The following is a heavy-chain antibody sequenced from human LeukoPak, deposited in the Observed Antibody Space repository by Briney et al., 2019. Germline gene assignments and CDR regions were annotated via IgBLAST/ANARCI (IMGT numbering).Heavy chain of an antibody. CDR2: ISSSSSYI. Sequence: PGGSLRLPCAASGFTFSSYAMNWVRQAPGKGLEWVSSISSSSSYIYYADSVKGRFTISRDNAKNSLYLQMNSLRAEDTAVYYCARDYSSSWYYARGGDYWGQGTLVTVSS. V-gene: IGHV3-21*01. D-gene: IGHD6-13*01. CDR1: GFTFSSYA. J-gene: IGHJ4*02. CDR3: ARDYSSSWYYARGGDY.